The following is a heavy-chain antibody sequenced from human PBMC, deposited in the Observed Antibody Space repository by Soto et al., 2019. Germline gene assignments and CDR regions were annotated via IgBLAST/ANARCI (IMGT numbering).Heavy chain of an antibody. CDR1: GFSFNSYG. D-gene: IGHD3-10*01. CDR3: AKTGVSVVRGVPQGFDY. V-gene: IGHV3-30*18. J-gene: IGHJ4*02. Sequence: QMQLVESGGGVVQPGRSLRLSCAASGFSFNSYGMHWVRQAPGKGLEWVAFISYDGTKKFYGDSVKGRFIISRDNSKSTLYLQMNSLRPEDTAVYYCAKTGVSVVRGVPQGFDYWGQGTLVTVSS. CDR2: ISYDGTKK.